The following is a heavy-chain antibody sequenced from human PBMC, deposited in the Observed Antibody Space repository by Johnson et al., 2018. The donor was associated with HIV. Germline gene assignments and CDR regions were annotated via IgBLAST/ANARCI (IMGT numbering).Heavy chain of an antibody. Sequence: QLVESGGGLVQPGRSLRLSCAASGFTFDDYAMHWVRQAPGKGLEWVSGISWNSGSIGYADSVKGRFTISRDSAKNTLYLQMNSLRAEDTAVYYCGRDINYSNYVTDAFDIWGQGTVVTVSS. D-gene: IGHD4-11*01. CDR1: GFTFDDYA. V-gene: IGHV3-9*01. CDR2: ISWNSGSI. CDR3: GRDINYSNYVTDAFDI. J-gene: IGHJ3*02.